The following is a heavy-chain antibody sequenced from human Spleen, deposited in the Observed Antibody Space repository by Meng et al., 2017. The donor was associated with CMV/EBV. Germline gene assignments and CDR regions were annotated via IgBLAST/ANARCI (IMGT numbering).Heavy chain of an antibody. CDR3: ARERGGPLGILNIEYYYYYGMDV. D-gene: IGHD3-16*01. CDR1: GFTFSSYS. V-gene: IGHV3-21*01. J-gene: IGHJ6*02. CDR2: ISSSSSYI. Sequence: GESLKISCAASGFTFSSYSMNWVRQAPGKGLEWVSSISSSSSYIYYADSVKGRFTISRDNAKNSLYLQMNSLRAEDTAVYYCARERGGPLGILNIEYYYYYGMDVWGQGTTVTVSS.